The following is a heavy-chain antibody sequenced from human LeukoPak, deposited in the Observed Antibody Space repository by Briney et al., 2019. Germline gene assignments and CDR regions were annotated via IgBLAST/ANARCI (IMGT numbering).Heavy chain of an antibody. J-gene: IGHJ3*02. CDR2: IRYDGSNK. D-gene: IGHD6-13*01. Sequence: GGSLRLSCAASGFTFSSYGMHWVRQAPGEGLEWVAFIRYDGSNKYYADSVKGRFAISRDNSKNTLYLQMNSLRAEDTAVYYCAKARAAGGAFDIWGQGTMVTVSS. CDR3: AKARAAGGAFDI. V-gene: IGHV3-30*02. CDR1: GFTFSSYG.